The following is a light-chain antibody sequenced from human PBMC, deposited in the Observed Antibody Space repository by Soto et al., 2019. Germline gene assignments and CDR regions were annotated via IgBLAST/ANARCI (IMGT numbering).Light chain of an antibody. CDR3: QQDNSWPPIFT. J-gene: IGKJ3*01. V-gene: IGKV3-15*01. Sequence: ERVMTQSPATLSVSPGERATLSCRASQSVSFNLAWYQQKPGQAPRLLIYGASTRATGIPARFSGSGSGTEFTLTISSLQSEDFAVYYCQQDNSWPPIFTFGPGTKVYVK. CDR2: GAS. CDR1: QSVSFN.